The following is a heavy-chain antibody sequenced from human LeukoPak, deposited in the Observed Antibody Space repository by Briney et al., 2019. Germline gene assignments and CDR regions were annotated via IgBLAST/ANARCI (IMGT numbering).Heavy chain of an antibody. V-gene: IGHV4-39*01. CDR1: GGFIGSGAYH. CDR2: VHKSGST. Sequence: PSEIPSLICTVSGGFIGSGAYHWGWIRQPPGKGLEWIGTVHKSGSTYHNPSLKSRVTMSVDTSKNQFSLTLSFVTAADTAVYYCARLSTWFRVIDYWGQGTLVTVSS. D-gene: IGHD3-10*01. CDR3: ARLSTWFRVIDY. J-gene: IGHJ4*02.